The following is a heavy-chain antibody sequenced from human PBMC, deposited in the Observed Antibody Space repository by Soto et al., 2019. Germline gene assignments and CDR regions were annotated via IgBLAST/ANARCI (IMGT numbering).Heavy chain of an antibody. Sequence: QVQLVESGGGVVQPGRSLRLSCVASGFTSSNYFMHWVRQAPGKGLEWVALISYDGSINHYTDSVKGRFTISRGNSKNTLYLQMNSLRGEGTAVYFCARGDPYYGMDVWGQGTTVTVSS. J-gene: IGHJ6*02. V-gene: IGHV3-30*04. CDR3: ARGDPYYGMDV. CDR2: ISYDGSIN. CDR1: GFTSSNYF.